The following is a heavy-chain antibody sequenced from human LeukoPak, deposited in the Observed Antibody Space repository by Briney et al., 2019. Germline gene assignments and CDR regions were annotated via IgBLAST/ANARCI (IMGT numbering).Heavy chain of an antibody. D-gene: IGHD6-13*01. J-gene: IGHJ6*03. V-gene: IGHV2-5*01. CDR2: IYWNDDK. CDR1: GFSLSTSGVG. CDR3: AHTSSSSWYFYYYMDV. Sequence: SGPTLVKPTQTLTLTCTFSGFSLSTSGVGVGWIRQPPGKALEWLALIYWNDDKRYSPSLKSRLTITKDTSKNQVVLTMTNMDPVDTATYYCAHTSSSSWYFYYYMDVWGKGTTVTVSS.